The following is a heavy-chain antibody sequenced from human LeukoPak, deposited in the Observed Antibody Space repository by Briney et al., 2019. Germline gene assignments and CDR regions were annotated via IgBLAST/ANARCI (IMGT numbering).Heavy chain of an antibody. D-gene: IGHD1-26*01. V-gene: IGHV4-59*01. CDR3: ARAVNSGSYTNFQH. J-gene: IGHJ1*01. Sequence: PSETLSLTCTVSGGSISNYYWSWIRQPPGKGLERIGYIYYSGSTNYNPSLKSRVTISVDTSKNQFSLKLSSVTAADTAMYYCARAVNSGSYTNFQHWGQGTLVTVSS. CDR2: IYYSGST. CDR1: GGSISNYY.